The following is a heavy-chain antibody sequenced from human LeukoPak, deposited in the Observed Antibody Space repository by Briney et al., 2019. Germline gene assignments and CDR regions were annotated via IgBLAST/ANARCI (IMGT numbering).Heavy chain of an antibody. V-gene: IGHV1-69*01. D-gene: IGHD2-21*01. CDR2: IIPIFGTA. J-gene: IGHJ4*02. CDR3: AREAPYRGGDCYSHFDY. CDR1: GGTFSSYA. Sequence: SVKVSCKASGGTFSSYAISWVRQAPGQGLEWMGGIIPIFGTANYAQKFQGRVTITADESTSTAYMELSSLRSEDTAVYYCAREAPYRGGDCYSHFDYWGQGTLVTVSS.